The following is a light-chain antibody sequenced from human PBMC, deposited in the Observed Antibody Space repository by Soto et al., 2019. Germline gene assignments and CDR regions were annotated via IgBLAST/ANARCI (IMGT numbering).Light chain of an antibody. CDR3: SSYSSTTTLVV. CDR2: DVT. V-gene: IGLV2-14*03. Sequence: QSALTQPASVSGSPGQSITISCTGSSSDVGDYNFVSWYQQHPGKAPKLIIYDVTNWPSGVSHRFSGSKSGNTASLTSSGLQAEDEADYYCSSYSSTTTLVVFGGGTKLTVL. CDR1: SSDVGDYNF. J-gene: IGLJ2*01.